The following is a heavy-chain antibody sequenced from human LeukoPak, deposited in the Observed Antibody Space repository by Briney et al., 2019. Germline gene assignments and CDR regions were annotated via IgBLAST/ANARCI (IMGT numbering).Heavy chain of an antibody. Sequence: GGSLRLSCAASGFTFSSYAMSWVRQAPGKGLEWVSAISGSGGSTYYADSVKGRFTISRDNSKNTLYLQMNSLRAEDTAVYYCAKDMAVAGTTTSFDYWGQGTLVTVSS. D-gene: IGHD6-19*01. V-gene: IGHV3-23*01. CDR3: AKDMAVAGTTTSFDY. CDR1: GFTFSSYA. CDR2: ISGSGGST. J-gene: IGHJ4*02.